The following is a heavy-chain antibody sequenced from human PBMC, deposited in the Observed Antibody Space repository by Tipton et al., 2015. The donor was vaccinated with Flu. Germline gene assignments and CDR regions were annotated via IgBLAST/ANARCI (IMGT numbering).Heavy chain of an antibody. CDR1: GFTFSDHY. CDR3: ARSRQYTPYDY. D-gene: IGHD5-18*01. J-gene: IGHJ4*02. CDR2: TRNKANSYTT. Sequence: SLRLSCAASGFTFSDHYTDWVRQAPGKGLEWVGRTRNKANSYTTEYAASVKGRFTISRDDSKNSLYLQMNSLKTEDTAVYYCARSRQYTPYDYWGQGSLVTVSS. V-gene: IGHV3-72*01.